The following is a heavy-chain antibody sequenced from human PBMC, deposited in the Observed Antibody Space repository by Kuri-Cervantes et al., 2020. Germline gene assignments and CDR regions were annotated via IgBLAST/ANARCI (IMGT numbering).Heavy chain of an antibody. CDR1: GYTFTSYG. V-gene: IGHV1-18*01. CDR3: YSSSHAFDI. D-gene: IGHD6-13*01. J-gene: IGHJ3*02. CDR2: ISAFNGNT. Sequence: ASVKVSCKASGYTFTSYGISWVRQAPGQGLEWMGWISAFNGNTNYAQSFQGRVTMTTDTSTSTAYMELRSLRSDDTAVYYCYSSSHAFDIWGQGTMVTGSS.